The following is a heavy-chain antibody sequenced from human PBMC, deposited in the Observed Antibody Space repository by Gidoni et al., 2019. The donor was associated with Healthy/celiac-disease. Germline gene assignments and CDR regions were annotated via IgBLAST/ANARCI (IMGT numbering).Heavy chain of an antibody. CDR2: INAGNGNT. V-gene: IGHV1-3*01. D-gene: IGHD1-1*01. CDR3: ARDLEVQANIFDY. J-gene: IGHJ4*02. Sequence: QVQLVQSGAEVKKPGASVKVSCKASGYTFTSYAMHWVRQAPGQRLEWMGWINAGNGNTKYSQKFQGRVTITRDTSASTAYMELSSLRSEDTAVYYCARDLEVQANIFDYWGQGTLVTVSS. CDR1: GYTFTSYA.